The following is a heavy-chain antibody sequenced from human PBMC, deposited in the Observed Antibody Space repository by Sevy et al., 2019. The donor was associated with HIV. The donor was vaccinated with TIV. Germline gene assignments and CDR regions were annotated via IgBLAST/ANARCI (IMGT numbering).Heavy chain of an antibody. D-gene: IGHD3-22*01. J-gene: IGHJ4*02. Sequence: GGSLRLSCAASGFTFSSYSMNWVRQAPGKGLEWVSYISSSSSTIYYADSVKGRFTISRDNAKNSLYLQMNSLRAEDTAVYYCARDSTTYYYDSSGYFESSGPGYWGQGTLVIVSS. CDR1: GFTFSSYS. CDR3: ARDSTTYYYDSSGYFESSGPGY. V-gene: IGHV3-48*01. CDR2: ISSSSSTI.